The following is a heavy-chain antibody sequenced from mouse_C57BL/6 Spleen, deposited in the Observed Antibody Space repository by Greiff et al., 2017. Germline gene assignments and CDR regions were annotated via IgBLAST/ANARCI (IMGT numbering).Heavy chain of an antibody. CDR1: GFNIKDYY. Sequence: VQLQQSGAELVKPGASVKLSCTASGFNIKDYYMPWVKQRTEQGLEWIGRIDPEDGETKYAAKFQGKATLTADTSSNTAYLRLSSLTSEDTAVYYCAKPYYDYGARAWFAYWGQGALGSVSA. J-gene: IGHJ3*01. V-gene: IGHV14-2*01. CDR3: AKPYYDYGARAWFAY. D-gene: IGHD2-4*01. CDR2: IDPEDGET.